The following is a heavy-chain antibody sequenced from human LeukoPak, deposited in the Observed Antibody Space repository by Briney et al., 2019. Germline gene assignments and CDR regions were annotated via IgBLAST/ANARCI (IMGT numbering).Heavy chain of an antibody. Sequence: PSETLSLTCTVSGGSISSYYWSWIRQPPREGLERIEYIYYSGSTHYNPPLKSRVTISVDTSKNQFSPNLSSVNAADTAVYYCARHDKSRGWFYDYWGQGTLVTVSS. CDR2: IYYSGST. CDR3: ARHDKSRGWFYDY. J-gene: IGHJ4*02. D-gene: IGHD6-19*01. V-gene: IGHV4-59*08. CDR1: GGSISSYY.